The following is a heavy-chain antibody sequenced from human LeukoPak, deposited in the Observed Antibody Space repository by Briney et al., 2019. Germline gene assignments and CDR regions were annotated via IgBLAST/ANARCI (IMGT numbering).Heavy chain of an antibody. V-gene: IGHV1-18*01. J-gene: IGHJ4*02. CDR3: ARTGKQIQLWLSGY. CDR2: ISPYNGNT. D-gene: IGHD5-18*01. Sequence: GASVKVSCKASGYTFTSYGISWVRQAPGQGLEWMGWISPYNGNTNYAQKLQGRVTMTTDTSTSTAYMELRSLRSDDTAVYYCARTGKQIQLWLSGYWGQGTLVTVSS. CDR1: GYTFTSYG.